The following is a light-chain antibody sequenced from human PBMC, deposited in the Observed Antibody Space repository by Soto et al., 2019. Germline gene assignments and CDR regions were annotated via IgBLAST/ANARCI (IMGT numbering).Light chain of an antibody. V-gene: IGKV1-5*01. CDR3: QQYNSYLTWT. Sequence: DIQMTQSPSTLSASVGDRVTITCRDSQSISSWLAWYQQKPGKAPKLLIYDASSLESGVPSRFSGSGSGTESTLTISSLQPDDFATYYCQQYNSYLTWTFGQGTKVEIK. CDR1: QSISSW. CDR2: DAS. J-gene: IGKJ1*01.